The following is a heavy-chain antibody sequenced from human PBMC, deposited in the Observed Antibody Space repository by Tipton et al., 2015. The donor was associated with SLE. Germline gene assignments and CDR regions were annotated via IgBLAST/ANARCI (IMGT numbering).Heavy chain of an antibody. CDR3: ARAYDAFDI. D-gene: IGHD3-16*01. V-gene: IGHV4-38-2*02. Sequence: TLSLTCTVSGYSISSNSYWGWIRQPPGKGLEWIGSIYHSGSTYYNPSLKSRVTISVDTSKNQFSLKLGSVTAADTAVYYCARAYDAFDIWGQGTMVTVSS. CDR1: GYSISSNSY. CDR2: IYHSGST. J-gene: IGHJ3*02.